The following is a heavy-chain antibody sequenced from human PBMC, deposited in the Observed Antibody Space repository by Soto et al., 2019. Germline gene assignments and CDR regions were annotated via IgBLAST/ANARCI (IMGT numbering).Heavy chain of an antibody. V-gene: IGHV3-23*01. CDR2: ISKNGGST. Sequence: GWSLRLSCASSVFTFISYAIRWVRQAQGKGLEWVSAISKNGGSTYYADSVKGRFTISRDNSKNTLYLQMNSLRAEDTAVYYCAKPPYGEEYFQHWGQGALVTVSS. CDR3: AKPPYGEEYFQH. D-gene: IGHD4-17*01. J-gene: IGHJ1*01. CDR1: VFTFISYA.